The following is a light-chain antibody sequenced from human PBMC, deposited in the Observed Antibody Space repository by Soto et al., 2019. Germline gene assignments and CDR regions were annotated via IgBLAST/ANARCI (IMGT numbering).Light chain of an antibody. V-gene: IGLV2-14*01. CDR3: SSYTSSSSYV. CDR1: SSDVGGYKY. CDR2: DVT. J-gene: IGLJ1*01. Sequence: QSALTQPASVSGPPGQSITISCTGTSSDVGGYKYVSWYQQHPDKAPKLIIYDVTNRPSGISNRFSGSKSGNTASLTISGLQAEDEADYYCSSYTSSSSYVFGTGTKLTVL.